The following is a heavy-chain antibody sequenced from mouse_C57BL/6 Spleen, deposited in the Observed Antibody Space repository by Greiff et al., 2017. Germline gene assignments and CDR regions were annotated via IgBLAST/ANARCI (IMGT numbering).Heavy chain of an antibody. V-gene: IGHV5-16*01. CDR2: INYDGSST. Sequence: EVKLVESEGGLVQPGSSMKLSCTASGFTFSDYYMAWVRQVPEKGLEWVANINYDGSSTYYLDSLKSRFIISRDNAKNILYLQMSSLKSEDTATYYCARATSSVFDYWGKGTTLTVSS. CDR1: GFTFSDYY. J-gene: IGHJ2*01. CDR3: ARATSSVFDY. D-gene: IGHD1-1*01.